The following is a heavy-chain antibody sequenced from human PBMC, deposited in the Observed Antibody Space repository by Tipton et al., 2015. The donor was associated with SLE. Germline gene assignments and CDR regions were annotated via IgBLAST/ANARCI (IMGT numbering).Heavy chain of an antibody. J-gene: IGHJ6*02. D-gene: IGHD3-10*01. V-gene: IGHV4-31*03. CDR1: GGSISSGGYY. CDR2: IYYSGST. CDR3: ARQRLRLLSPLDA. Sequence: TLSLTCTVSGGSISSGGYYWSWIRQHPGKGLEWIGYIYYSGSTYYNPSLKSRVTISVDTSKNHFSLNLSSVTAADTAVYYCARQRLRLLSPLDAWGQGTTVTVS.